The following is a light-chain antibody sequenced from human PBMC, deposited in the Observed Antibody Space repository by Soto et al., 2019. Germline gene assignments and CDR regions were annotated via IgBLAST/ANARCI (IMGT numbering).Light chain of an antibody. Sequence: EIVLTQSPATLSLSPGERATLSCRASQSVSSYLAWYQQKPGQAPRLLIYDASNRATGIPARFSGSGSGTDFTLTISSLEPEDFAVYYCQQRSNWPRKFGGGTKVDIK. J-gene: IGKJ4*01. CDR2: DAS. CDR3: QQRSNWPRK. CDR1: QSVSSY. V-gene: IGKV3-11*01.